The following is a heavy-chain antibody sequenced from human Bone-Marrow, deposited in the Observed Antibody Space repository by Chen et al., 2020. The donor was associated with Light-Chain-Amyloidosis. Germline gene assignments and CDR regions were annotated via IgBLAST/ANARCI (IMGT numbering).Heavy chain of an antibody. CDR2: ISYDGYKK. J-gene: IGHJ2*01. Sequence: QVQLVESGGGVVQPGRSLRLSCAASGFTFSRYAMHWVRQAPGKGLEWVAVISYDGYKKYYADSVRGRFTISRDNSRNTLSLQMSSLRAEDTAVYYCARDYGDFDWYFDLWGRGTLVTVSS. V-gene: IGHV3-30-3*01. D-gene: IGHD4-17*01. CDR1: GFTFSRYA. CDR3: ARDYGDFDWYFDL.